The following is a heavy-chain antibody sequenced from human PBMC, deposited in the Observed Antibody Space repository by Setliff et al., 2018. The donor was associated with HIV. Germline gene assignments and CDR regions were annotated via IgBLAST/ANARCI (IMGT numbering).Heavy chain of an antibody. D-gene: IGHD6-6*01. Sequence: GGSLRLSCAASGFTFSSYWMHWVRQAPGKGLVWVSRINSDGSSTSYADSAKGRFTISRDNAKNKLYLQMNSLRAEDTAVYYCALTPYSSSSLSYWGQGNLVTVSS. CDR2: INSDGSST. CDR1: GFTFSSYW. J-gene: IGHJ4*02. V-gene: IGHV3-74*01. CDR3: ALTPYSSSSLSY.